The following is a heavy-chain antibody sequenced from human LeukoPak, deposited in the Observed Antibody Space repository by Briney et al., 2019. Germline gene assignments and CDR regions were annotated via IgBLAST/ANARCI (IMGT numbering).Heavy chain of an antibody. D-gene: IGHD3-10*01. Sequence: PSETLSLTCTVSGGSISSYYWSWIRQPAGKGLEWIGRIYTSGSTNYNPSLKSRVTMSVDTSKNQFSLKLSSVTAADTAVYYCARDDVLLWFGELIFRNYFDYWGQGTLVTVSS. CDR2: IYTSGST. CDR1: GGSISSYY. V-gene: IGHV4-4*07. CDR3: ARDDVLLWFGELIFRNYFDY. J-gene: IGHJ4*02.